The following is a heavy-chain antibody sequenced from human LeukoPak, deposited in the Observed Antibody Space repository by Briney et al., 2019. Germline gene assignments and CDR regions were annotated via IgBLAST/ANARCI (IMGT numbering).Heavy chain of an antibody. J-gene: IGHJ4*02. CDR2: ISFDGSNK. CDR3: AKDLPYYGSGSPSGLDY. CDR1: GFTFSTYG. V-gene: IGHV3-30*18. Sequence: GGSLRLSCAASGFTFSTYGMHWVRQAPGKGLEWVAVISFDGSNKYYADSVKGRFTISRDNSKNTLYLQMNSLRAEDTAVYYCAKDLPYYGSGSPSGLDYWGQGTLVTVPS. D-gene: IGHD3-10*01.